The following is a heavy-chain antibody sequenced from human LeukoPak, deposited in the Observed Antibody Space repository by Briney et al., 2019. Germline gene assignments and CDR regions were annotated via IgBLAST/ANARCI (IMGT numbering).Heavy chain of an antibody. CDR2: ISYDGSNK. V-gene: IGHV3-30-3*01. J-gene: IGHJ4*02. D-gene: IGHD4-17*01. CDR3: ARQTTTVTSHFGY. CDR1: RFTFISSV. Sequence: GGSLRLSGAASRFTFISSVMYWVRQAPGKGLEWVAVISYDGSNKYYADSVKGRFTISRDNSKNTLYLQMNSLRAEDTAVYYCARQTTTVTSHFGYWGQGTLVTVSS.